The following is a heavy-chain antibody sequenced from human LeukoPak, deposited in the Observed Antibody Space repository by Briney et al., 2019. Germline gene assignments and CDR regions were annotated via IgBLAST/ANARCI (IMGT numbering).Heavy chain of an antibody. Sequence: ASVTVSCKASGYTFTGYYMHWVRQAPGQGLEWMGWINPNSGGTNYAQKFQGRVTMTRDTSISTAYMELSRLRSDDTAVYYCARGASEIVVVVAATYDWFDPWGQGTLVTVSS. CDR2: INPNSGGT. J-gene: IGHJ5*02. CDR1: GYTFTGYY. V-gene: IGHV1-2*02. D-gene: IGHD2-15*01. CDR3: ARGASEIVVVVAATYDWFDP.